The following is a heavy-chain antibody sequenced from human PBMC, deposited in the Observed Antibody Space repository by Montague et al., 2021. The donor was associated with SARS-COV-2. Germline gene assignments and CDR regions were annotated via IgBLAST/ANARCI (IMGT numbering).Heavy chain of an antibody. V-gene: IGHV3-9*01. Sequence: SLRLSCAASGFTFDDYAMHWVRQAPGKGLEWVSGISWNSDSIGYADSVKGRFTISRDNAKNSLYLQMNSLRAEDTALYYCAKTGESYSYYYYYGMDVWGQGTTVTVSS. CDR3: AKTGESYSYYYYYGMDV. CDR1: GFTFDDYA. D-gene: IGHD3-10*01. CDR2: ISWNSDSI. J-gene: IGHJ6*02.